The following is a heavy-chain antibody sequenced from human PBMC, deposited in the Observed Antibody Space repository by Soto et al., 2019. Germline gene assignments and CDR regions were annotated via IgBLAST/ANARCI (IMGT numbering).Heavy chain of an antibody. CDR2: INAGNGNT. J-gene: IGHJ4*02. CDR1: GYTFTSYA. Sequence: GASVKVSCKASGYTFTSYAIHWVRQAPGQRLEWMGWINAGNGNTKYSQKFQDRVTITRDTSASTAYMELSSLRSEDTAVYYCARARPSYGSGSYSDLDYWGQGTLVTVSS. D-gene: IGHD3-10*01. CDR3: ARARPSYGSGSYSDLDY. V-gene: IGHV1-3*01.